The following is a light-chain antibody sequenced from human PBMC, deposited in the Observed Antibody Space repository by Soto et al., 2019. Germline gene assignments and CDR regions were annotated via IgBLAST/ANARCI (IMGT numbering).Light chain of an antibody. CDR2: GES. J-gene: IGKJ3*01. Sequence: IVMTQSPATLSVSPGERSTLSCRASQSVSSNLAWYQQKPGQSPRLLIYGESSRATGIPDRFSGSGSGTDFTLTISRLEPEDFAVYYCPQYGSSLTFGPGTQVEIK. V-gene: IGKV3-20*01. CDR1: QSVSSN. CDR3: PQYGSSLT.